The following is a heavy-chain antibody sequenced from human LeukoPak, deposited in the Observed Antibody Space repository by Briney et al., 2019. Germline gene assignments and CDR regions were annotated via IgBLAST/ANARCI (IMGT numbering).Heavy chain of an antibody. D-gene: IGHD5-12*01. CDR3: ARGDAASGYGARGDV. CDR1: GYTFTSYD. CDR2: MNPNSGNT. J-gene: IGHJ6*04. Sequence: GASVKVSCKASGYTFTSYDTNWVRQATGQGLEWMGWMNPNSGNTGYAQKFQGRVTMTRNTSISTAYMELSSLRSEDTAVYYCARGDAASGYGARGDVWGKGTTVTISS. V-gene: IGHV1-8*01.